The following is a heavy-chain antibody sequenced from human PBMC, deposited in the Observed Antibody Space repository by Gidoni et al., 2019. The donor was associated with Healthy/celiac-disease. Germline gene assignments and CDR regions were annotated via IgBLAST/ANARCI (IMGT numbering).Heavy chain of an antibody. J-gene: IGHJ4*02. CDR1: GVSISSYY. Sequence: QVQLQESGPGLVKPSETLFLTCTVSGVSISSYYWSWIRQPPGKGLEWIGSIYYRGSTNYNPSLKSRVTISVDTSKNQCSLKLSSVTAADTAVYYCASSLLLWFGELSGRFDYWGQGTLVTVSS. V-gene: IGHV4-59*01. CDR3: ASSLLLWFGELSGRFDY. D-gene: IGHD3-10*01. CDR2: IYYRGST.